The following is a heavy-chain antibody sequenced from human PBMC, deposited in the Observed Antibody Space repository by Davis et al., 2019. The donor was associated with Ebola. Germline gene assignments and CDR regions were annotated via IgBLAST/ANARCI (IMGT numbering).Heavy chain of an antibody. CDR2: MYSIGTT. CDR1: GFTVGSKY. CDR3: ASSPYTNFYALDI. Sequence: PGGSLRLSCAVSGFTVGSKYMNWIRQAPGKGLEWVSVMYSIGTTYYADSVKGRFTVSRDNAKDSLYLQMNSLRAEDTAIYFCASSPYTNFYALDIWGQGTTVTVSS. J-gene: IGHJ6*02. V-gene: IGHV3-69-1*02.